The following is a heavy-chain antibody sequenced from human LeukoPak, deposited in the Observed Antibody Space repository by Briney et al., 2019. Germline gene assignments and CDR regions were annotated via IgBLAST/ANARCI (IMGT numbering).Heavy chain of an antibody. Sequence: GGSLRLSCAASGFTFSSCWMSWVRQAPGKGLEWVANIKQDGSEKYYVDSVKGRFTISRDDAKKSLYLQMNSLRAEDTAVYFCARFAEVYYYVDVWGTGTTVIVSS. CDR1: GFTFSSCW. CDR2: IKQDGSEK. V-gene: IGHV3-7*01. J-gene: IGHJ6*03. D-gene: IGHD2-21*01. CDR3: ARFAEVYYYVDV.